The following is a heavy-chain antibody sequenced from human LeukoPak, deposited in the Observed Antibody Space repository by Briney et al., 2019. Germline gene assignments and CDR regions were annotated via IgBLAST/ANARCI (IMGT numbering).Heavy chain of an antibody. J-gene: IGHJ6*03. CDR1: VYTFSVYN. D-gene: IGHD1-26*01. CDR2: INPNRGGT. CDR3: ASVSREVCYYYYYMDV. V-gene: IGHV1-2*02. Sequence: GASVTVSRTASVYTFSVYNMHWVRQAPGQGLGWMGWINPNRGGTNYAQKFQGRVTMPRDTSISTAYMELSRRRSDCTVVYCCASVSREVCYYYYYMDVWGEGTTVTVSS.